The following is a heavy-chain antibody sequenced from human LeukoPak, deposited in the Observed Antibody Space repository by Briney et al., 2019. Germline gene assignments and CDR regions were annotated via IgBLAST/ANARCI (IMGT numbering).Heavy chain of an antibody. V-gene: IGHV3-48*03. J-gene: IGHJ4*02. Sequence: GGSLRLSCAASGFMFDTYAMIWVRQAPGKGLEWVSYISQSGDAKYYADSVKGRFTISRDNARNSLYLQMNSLRAEDTAIYYCTTQDLVVVPAASHYFDYWGQGILIIVSA. CDR1: GFMFDTYA. CDR2: ISQSGDAK. CDR3: TTQDLVVVPAASHYFDY. D-gene: IGHD2-15*01.